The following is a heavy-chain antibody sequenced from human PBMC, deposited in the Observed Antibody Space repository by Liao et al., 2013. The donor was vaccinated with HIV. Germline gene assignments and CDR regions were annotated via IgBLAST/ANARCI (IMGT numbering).Heavy chain of an antibody. J-gene: IGHJ4*02. CDR2: ISTTGTS. Sequence: QVHLQESGPGLVKASETLSLTCGVSGASIRAYYWTWIRQSAGKGLEWIGRISTTGTSNYNPSLQSRVAMSIDTSNNQFSLKLASATAADAAIYYRAREYDFWSGYYEDWGQGIVVTVSS. V-gene: IGHV4-4*07. CDR3: AREYDFWSGYYED. D-gene: IGHD3/OR15-3a*01. CDR1: GASIRAYY.